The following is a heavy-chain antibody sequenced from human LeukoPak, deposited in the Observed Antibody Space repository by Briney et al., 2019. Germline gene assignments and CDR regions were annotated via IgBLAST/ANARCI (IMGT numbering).Heavy chain of an antibody. D-gene: IGHD6-19*01. CDR3: AKDLSSGWPDAFDI. CDR1: GFTFSSYS. J-gene: IGHJ3*02. CDR2: ISSSSSYI. Sequence: GGSLRLSCAASGFTFSSYSMNWVRQAPGKGLEWVSSISSSSSYIYYADSVKGRFTISRDNAKNSLYLQMNSLRAEDTAVYYCAKDLSSGWPDAFDIWGQGTMVTVSS. V-gene: IGHV3-21*04.